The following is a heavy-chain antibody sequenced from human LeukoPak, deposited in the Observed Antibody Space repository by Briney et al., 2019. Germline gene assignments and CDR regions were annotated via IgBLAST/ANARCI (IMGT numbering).Heavy chain of an antibody. D-gene: IGHD1-26*01. Sequence: SETLSLTCSVSGYSISRAYSWGWVRPPPGKGLEWIGSLYDSGSSYYNPSLKSRVTISVDTSKNQFSLKLSSVTAADTAVYYCARGEWELGAFDIWGQGTMVTVSS. CDR2: LYDSGSS. CDR3: ARGEWELGAFDI. V-gene: IGHV4-38-2*02. CDR1: GYSISRAYS. J-gene: IGHJ3*02.